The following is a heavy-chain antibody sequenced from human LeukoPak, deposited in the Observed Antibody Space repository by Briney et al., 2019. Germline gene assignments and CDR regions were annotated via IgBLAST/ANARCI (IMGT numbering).Heavy chain of an antibody. CDR3: ARDSPYCSGGSCYSDGMDV. D-gene: IGHD2-15*01. V-gene: IGHV1-69*04. CDR2: IFPILGIA. Sequence: GSSVKVSCKASGGTFSSYAISWVRQAPGQGFEWRGRIFPILGIANYAQKFQGRVTITADKSTSTAYMELSSLRSEDTAVYYCARDSPYCSGGSCYSDGMDVWGQGTTVTVSS. J-gene: IGHJ6*02. CDR1: GGTFSSYA.